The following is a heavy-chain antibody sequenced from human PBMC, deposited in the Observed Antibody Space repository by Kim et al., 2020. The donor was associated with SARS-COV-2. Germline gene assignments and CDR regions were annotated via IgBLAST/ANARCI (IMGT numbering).Heavy chain of an antibody. CDR2: IWYDGSNK. D-gene: IGHD3-3*01. J-gene: IGHJ6*02. CDR1: GFTFSSYG. CDR3: ARDRITIFGVVRGHGMDV. V-gene: IGHV3-33*01. Sequence: GGSLRLSCAASGFTFSSYGMHWVRQAPGKGLEWVAVIWYDGSNKYYADSVKGRFTISRDNSKNTLYLQMNSLRAEDTAVYYCARDRITIFGVVRGHGMDVWGQGTTVTVSS.